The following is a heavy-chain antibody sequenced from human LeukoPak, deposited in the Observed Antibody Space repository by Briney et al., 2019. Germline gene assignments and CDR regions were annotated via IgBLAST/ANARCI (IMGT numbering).Heavy chain of an antibody. CDR2: INHSGST. J-gene: IGHJ3*02. CDR1: GGSFSGYY. Sequence: SETLSLTCAVYGGSFSGYYWSWIRQPPGKGLEWIGEINHSGSTNYNPSLKSRVTISVDTSKNQFSLKLSSVTAADTAVYYCASPKWELPGAFDIWGQGTMVTVSS. D-gene: IGHD1-26*01. CDR3: ASPKWELPGAFDI. V-gene: IGHV4-34*01.